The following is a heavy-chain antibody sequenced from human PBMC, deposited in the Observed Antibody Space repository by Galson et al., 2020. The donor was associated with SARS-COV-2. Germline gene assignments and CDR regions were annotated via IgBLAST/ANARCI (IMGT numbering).Heavy chain of an antibody. D-gene: IGHD3-3*01. V-gene: IGHV3-30*18. CDR2: ISYDGSNK. CDR1: GFTFSSYG. Sequence: GGSLRLSCAASGFTFSSYGMHWVRQAPGKGLEWVAVISYDGSNKYYADSVKGRFTISRDNSKNTLYLQMNSLRAEDTAVYYCAKNLPADDFWSGYSVRYYYYGMDVWGQGTTVTVSS. CDR3: AKNLPADDFWSGYSVRYYYYGMDV. J-gene: IGHJ6*02.